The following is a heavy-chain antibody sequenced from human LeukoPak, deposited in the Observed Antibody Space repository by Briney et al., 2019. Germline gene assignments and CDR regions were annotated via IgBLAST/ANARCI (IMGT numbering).Heavy chain of an antibody. V-gene: IGHV3-7*01. CDR1: GFTFSGYW. Sequence: GSLRLSCAASGFTFSGYWMSWVRQAPGKGLEWVATIKQDASEKTYVDSVEGRFTSSRDNAKSSLFLQMDSLRAEDTAVYYCARFGMDAAIDYWGQGTLVTVSS. J-gene: IGHJ4*02. D-gene: IGHD2-15*01. CDR3: ARFGMDAAIDY. CDR2: IKQDASEK.